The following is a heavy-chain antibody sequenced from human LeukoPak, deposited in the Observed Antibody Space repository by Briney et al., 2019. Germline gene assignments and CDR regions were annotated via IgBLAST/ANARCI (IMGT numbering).Heavy chain of an antibody. Sequence: SQTLSLTCTVSGVSISSGSYYWVWIRQPPGKGLEWIGRIYTTGSTNYHPTFTSRVTISVDTSKIHFALKLSSVAAADTAVYYCARDGYYDRSGYREDWGQGTLVTVSS. CDR3: ARDGYYDRSGYRED. CDR2: IYTTGST. CDR1: GVSISSGSYY. V-gene: IGHV4-61*02. J-gene: IGHJ4*02. D-gene: IGHD3-22*01.